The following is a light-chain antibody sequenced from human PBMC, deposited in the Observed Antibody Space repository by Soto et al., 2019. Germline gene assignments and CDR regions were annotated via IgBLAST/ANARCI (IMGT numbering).Light chain of an antibody. CDR1: QSVSSSY. CDR2: GAS. V-gene: IGKV3-20*01. J-gene: IGKJ1*01. Sequence: EIVLTQSPGNLSLSPWERATLFCRASQSVSSSYLAWYQQKPGQAPRLLIYGASSSATGIPDRFGGSGSGTDLTHIIRRLETEDIAVYYCQHLGTSTPSWTLGQGTKVEIK. CDR3: QHLGTSTPSWT.